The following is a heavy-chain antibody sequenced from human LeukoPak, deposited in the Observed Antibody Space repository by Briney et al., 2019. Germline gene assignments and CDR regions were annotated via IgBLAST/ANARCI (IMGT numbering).Heavy chain of an antibody. CDR2: INPSGGST. CDR3: ARNRRGWFDP. J-gene: IGHJ5*02. Sequence: EASVKVSCKASGYTFTSYYMHWVRQAPGQGLEWMGIINPSGGSTSYAQKFQGRVTMTRDTSISTAYMELSRLRSDDTAVYYCARNRRGWFDPWGQGTLVTVSS. D-gene: IGHD5-24*01. CDR1: GYTFTSYY. V-gene: IGHV1-46*01.